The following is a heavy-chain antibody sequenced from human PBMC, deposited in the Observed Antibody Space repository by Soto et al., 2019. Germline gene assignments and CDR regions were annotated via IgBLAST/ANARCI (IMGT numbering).Heavy chain of an antibody. CDR1: GGSFSGYY. CDR2: INHSGST. D-gene: IGHD5-18*01. Sequence: QVQLQQWGAGLLKPSETLSLTCAVYGGSFSGYYWSWIRQPPGKGLEWIGEINHSGSTNYNPSLKSRVTISVDTSKNQFALKLSSVTDADTAVYYCARNGGGYSYGYPYWGQGTLVTVSS. CDR3: ARNGGGYSYGYPY. J-gene: IGHJ4*02. V-gene: IGHV4-34*01.